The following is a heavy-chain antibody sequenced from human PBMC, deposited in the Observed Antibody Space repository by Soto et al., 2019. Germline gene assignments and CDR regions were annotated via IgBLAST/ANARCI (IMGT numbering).Heavy chain of an antibody. D-gene: IGHD1-1*01. J-gene: IGHJ5*02. CDR1: GFSLSTSGMR. CDR2: IDWDDDK. Sequence: ESGPTLVNPTQTLTLTCTFSGFSLSTSGMRVSWIRQPPGKALEWLARIDWDDDKFYSTSLKTRLTISKGTSKNQVVLTMTNMDPVDTATYYCARNPGTGWFDPWGQGTLVTVSS. V-gene: IGHV2-70*04. CDR3: ARNPGTGWFDP.